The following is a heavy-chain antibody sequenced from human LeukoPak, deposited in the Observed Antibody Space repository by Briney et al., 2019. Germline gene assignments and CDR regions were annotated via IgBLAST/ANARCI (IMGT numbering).Heavy chain of an antibody. D-gene: IGHD3-22*01. J-gene: IGHJ6*02. CDR3: ARGGYLYYYYYYGMDV. CDR1: GCTFTSDG. Sequence: GASVKVSCKASGCTFTSDGISWVRQAPGQGLEWLGWISAYNGNTNYAQKLQGRVTMTTDTSTSTAYMELRSLRSDDTAVYYCARGGYLYYYYYYGMDVWGQGTTVTVSS. V-gene: IGHV1-18*01. CDR2: ISAYNGNT.